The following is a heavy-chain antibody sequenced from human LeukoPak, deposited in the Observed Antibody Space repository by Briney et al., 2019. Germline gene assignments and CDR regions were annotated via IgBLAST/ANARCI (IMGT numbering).Heavy chain of an antibody. D-gene: IGHD3-22*01. CDR1: GFTLSSYA. Sequence: GGSLRLSCAASGFTLSSYAMSWVRQAPGKGLEWVSAISDSGNTYHADSVKGRFTISRDNSKNTLYLQMNSLRAEDTAVYYCAKTKELTYYYDSSGYSFDYWGQGTLVTVSS. CDR2: ISDSGNT. J-gene: IGHJ4*02. V-gene: IGHV3-23*01. CDR3: AKTKELTYYYDSSGYSFDY.